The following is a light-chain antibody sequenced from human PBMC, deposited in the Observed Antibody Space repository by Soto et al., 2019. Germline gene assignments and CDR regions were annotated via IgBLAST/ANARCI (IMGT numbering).Light chain of an antibody. J-gene: IGLJ2*01. Sequence: QSVLTQPASVSGSPGQSITISCAGTSSDVGSYDYVCWYQQHPGKAPKLMIYGVTTRPSGVSSRFSGSKSGNTASLTISGLQAEDEADYYCSSYTTTSALGVVFGGGTKLTVL. CDR3: SSYTTTSALGVV. CDR2: GVT. CDR1: SSDVGSYDY. V-gene: IGLV2-14*01.